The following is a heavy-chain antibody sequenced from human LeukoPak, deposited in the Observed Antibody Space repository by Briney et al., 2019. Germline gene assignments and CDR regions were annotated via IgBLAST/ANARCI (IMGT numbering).Heavy chain of an antibody. V-gene: IGHV3-23*01. Sequence: GGSLRLSCAASGFTLSNYAMSWVRQAPGKGLEWVSAISGSGDGTYYADSVKGRFTISRDNSKNTLYLQMNSLRAEDTAVYYCAKKGDCSGGSCYSEYYFDYWGQGTLVTVSS. D-gene: IGHD2-15*01. CDR1: GFTLSNYA. CDR2: ISGSGDGT. CDR3: AKKGDCSGGSCYSEYYFDY. J-gene: IGHJ4*02.